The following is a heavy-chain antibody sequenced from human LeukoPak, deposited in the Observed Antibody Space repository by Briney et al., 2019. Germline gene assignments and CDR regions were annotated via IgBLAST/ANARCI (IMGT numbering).Heavy chain of an antibody. CDR1: GLIVSSDY. J-gene: IGHJ4*02. CDR3: ARLLPASRHYFDY. Sequence: GGSLRLSCAASGLIVSSDYLAWVRQAPGKGLEWISVIYGGGATYYADSMQGRFTIFRDSSRNALYLQMNSLRVEDTAVYYCARLLPASRHYFDYWGQGTLVSVSS. CDR2: IYGGGAT. V-gene: IGHV3-53*01. D-gene: IGHD6-6*01.